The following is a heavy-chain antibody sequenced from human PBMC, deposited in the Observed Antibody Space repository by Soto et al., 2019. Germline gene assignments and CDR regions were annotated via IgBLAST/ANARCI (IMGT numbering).Heavy chain of an antibody. J-gene: IGHJ4*02. D-gene: IGHD5-18*01. Sequence: QVQLQQWGAGLLKPSETLSLTCAVYGGSFSGYYWSWIRQPPGKGLEWIGEINHSGSTNYNPSLKTRLTISVDPSKSLFSLKLSSVTAADTSVYYCEGGIRGYTPRFDYWGQGTLVTVSS. V-gene: IGHV4-34*01. CDR3: EGGIRGYTPRFDY. CDR1: GGSFSGYY. CDR2: INHSGST.